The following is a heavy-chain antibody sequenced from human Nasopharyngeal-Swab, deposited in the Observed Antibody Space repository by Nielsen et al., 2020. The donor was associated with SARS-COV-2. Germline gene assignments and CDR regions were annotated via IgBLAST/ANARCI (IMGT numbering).Heavy chain of an antibody. J-gene: IGHJ4*02. Sequence: GRSLKISCAASGFTFDDYAMHWVRQAPGKGLEWVSGISWNSGSIGYADSVKGRFTISRDNAKNSLYLQMNSLRAEDTALYYCAKDCSSSWYTWGLFDYWGQGTLVTVSS. V-gene: IGHV3-9*01. CDR1: GFTFDDYA. CDR2: ISWNSGSI. D-gene: IGHD6-13*01. CDR3: AKDCSSSWYTWGLFDY.